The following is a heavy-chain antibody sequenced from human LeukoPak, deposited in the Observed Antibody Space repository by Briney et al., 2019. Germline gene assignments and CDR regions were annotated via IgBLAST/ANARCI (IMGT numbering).Heavy chain of an antibody. CDR3: ARDTGGNLRFDP. CDR2: IYTSGST. V-gene: IGHV4-4*07. Sequence: SETLSLTCTVSGDSISNYYWSWIRQPAGKGLEWIGRIYTSGSTNQNPSLKSRVTISVDTSKNQFSLKLSSVTAADTAVYYCARDTGGNLRFDPWGQGTLVTVSS. J-gene: IGHJ5*02. CDR1: GDSISNYY. D-gene: IGHD4-23*01.